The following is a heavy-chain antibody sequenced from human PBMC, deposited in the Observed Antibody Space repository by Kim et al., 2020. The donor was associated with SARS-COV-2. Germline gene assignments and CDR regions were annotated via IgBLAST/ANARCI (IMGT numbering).Heavy chain of an antibody. CDR2: FDPEDGET. CDR1: GYTLTELS. CDR3: ATDLPGITMVRGVSGMDV. Sequence: ASVKVSCKVSGYTLTELSMHWVRQAPGKGREWMGGFDPEDGETIYAQKFQGRVTMTEDTSTDTAYMELSSLRSEDTAVYYCATDLPGITMVRGVSGMDVWGQGTTVTVSS. V-gene: IGHV1-24*01. J-gene: IGHJ6*02. D-gene: IGHD3-10*01.